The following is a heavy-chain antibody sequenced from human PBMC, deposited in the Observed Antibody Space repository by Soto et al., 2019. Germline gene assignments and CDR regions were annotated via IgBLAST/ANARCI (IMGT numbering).Heavy chain of an antibody. V-gene: IGHV1-2*04. CDR1: GYTFTGYY. J-gene: IGHJ5*02. CDR3: ARARILWFGELPGWFDP. Sequence: ASVKVSCKASGYTFTGYYMHWVRQAPGQGLEWMGWINPNSGGTNYAQKFQGWVTMTRDTSISTAYMELSRLRSDDTAVYYCARARILWFGELPGWFDPWGQGALVTVSS. CDR2: INPNSGGT. D-gene: IGHD3-10*01.